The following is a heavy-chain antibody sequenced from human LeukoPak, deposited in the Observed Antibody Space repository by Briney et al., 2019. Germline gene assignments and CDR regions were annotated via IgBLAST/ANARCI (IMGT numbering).Heavy chain of an antibody. D-gene: IGHD2-15*01. CDR1: GFTFADYW. V-gene: IGHV3-7*01. CDR3: VSGMVEFDY. CDR2: IDQDGSEI. Sequence: TGGSLRLSCVVSGFTFADYWMTWVRQAPGKGLEWVANIDQDGSEIYYVNSVEGRYTISRDNAKNSLFLHMNNLRVEDTAVYYCVSGMVEFDYWGQGTLVTVSS. J-gene: IGHJ4*02.